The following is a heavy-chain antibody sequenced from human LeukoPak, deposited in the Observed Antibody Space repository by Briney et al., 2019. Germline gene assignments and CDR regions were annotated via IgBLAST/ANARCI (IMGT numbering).Heavy chain of an antibody. D-gene: IGHD6-19*01. CDR1: GFTFSSYG. CDR3: ARESCSSGWYRDSTYFDY. Sequence: PGRSLRLSCAASGFTFSSYGMHWVRQAPGKGLEWVAVIWYDGSNKYYADSVKGRFTISRDNSKNTLYLQMNSLRAEDTAVYYCARESCSSGWYRDSTYFDYWGQGTLVTVSS. J-gene: IGHJ4*02. CDR2: IWYDGSNK. V-gene: IGHV3-33*01.